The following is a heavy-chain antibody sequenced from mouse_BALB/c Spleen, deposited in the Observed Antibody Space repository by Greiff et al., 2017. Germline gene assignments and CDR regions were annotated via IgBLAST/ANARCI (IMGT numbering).Heavy chain of an antibody. V-gene: IGHV3-2*02. CDR2: ISYSGST. D-gene: IGHD2-3*01. J-gene: IGHJ4*01. CDR3: ARKIYDGTTRDAMDY. Sequence: EVKLVESGPGLVKPSQSLSLTCTVTGYSITSYYAWNWIRQFPGNQLEWMGYISYSGSTSYNPSLKSRISITRDTSKNQFFLQLNSVTTEDTATYYCARKIYDGTTRDAMDYWGQGTSVTVSS. CDR1: GYSITSYYA.